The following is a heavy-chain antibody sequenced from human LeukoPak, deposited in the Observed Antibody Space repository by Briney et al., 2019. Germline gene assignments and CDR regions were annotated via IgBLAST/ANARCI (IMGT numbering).Heavy chain of an antibody. Sequence: GGSLRLSCAAPDSSFSSHGMHWVRQAPGRGREWVAGISVNGDTFHIDSVRGRFTISRENAKNSLYLQMNSLRVEDTALYYCARNWGNLYFDLWGRGTLVTVSS. CDR1: DSSFSSHG. D-gene: IGHD3-16*01. V-gene: IGHV3-13*01. J-gene: IGHJ2*01. CDR3: ARNWGNLYFDL. CDR2: ISVNGDT.